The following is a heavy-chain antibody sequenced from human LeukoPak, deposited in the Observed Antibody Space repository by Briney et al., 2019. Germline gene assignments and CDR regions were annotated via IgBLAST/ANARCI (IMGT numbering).Heavy chain of an antibody. Sequence: ASVKVSCKASGYTFTSYGISWVRQAPGQGLEWMGWISAYNGNTSYAQKLQGRVTMTTDTSTSTAYMELRSLRSDDTAVYYCARDRQLWGGNYNWFDPWGQGTLVTVSS. CDR3: ARDRQLWGGNYNWFDP. CDR2: ISAYNGNT. V-gene: IGHV1-18*01. J-gene: IGHJ5*02. CDR1: GYTFTSYG. D-gene: IGHD4-23*01.